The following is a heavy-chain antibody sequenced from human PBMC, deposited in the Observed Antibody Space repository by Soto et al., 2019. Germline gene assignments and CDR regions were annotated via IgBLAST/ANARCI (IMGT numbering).Heavy chain of an antibody. V-gene: IGHV3-23*01. D-gene: IGHD2-2*01. J-gene: IGHJ4*02. Sequence: PGGSLRLSCAASGFTFSSYAMSWVRQAPGKGLEWVSIISGSGDDTYYADSVKGRFTISRDNSKNTLYLQLNSLRAEDTAVYYCAKEWGDCSSTDNCFLLAPYWGQGTLVTVSS. CDR3: AKEWGDCSSTDNCFLLAPY. CDR2: ISGSGDDT. CDR1: GFTFSSYA.